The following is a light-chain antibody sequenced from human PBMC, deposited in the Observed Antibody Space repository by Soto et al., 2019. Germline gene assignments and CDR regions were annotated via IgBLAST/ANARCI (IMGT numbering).Light chain of an antibody. CDR1: QSISSW. V-gene: IGKV1-5*01. Sequence: DIQTTHYTTRRSACGGRRYIFTCRASQSISSWLAWYQQKPGKAPKLLIYAASTLESGVPSRFSATVSGTEFSRTIASLQPEDFASDYCQQLFASPVTFGQGTRLEIK. J-gene: IGKJ5*01. CDR3: QQLFASPVT. CDR2: AAS.